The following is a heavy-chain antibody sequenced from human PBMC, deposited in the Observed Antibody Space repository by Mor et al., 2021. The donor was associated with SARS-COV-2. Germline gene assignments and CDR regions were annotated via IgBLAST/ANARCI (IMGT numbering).Heavy chain of an antibody. D-gene: IGHD4-17*01. V-gene: IGHV3-30*15. Sequence: YDGNTAYYADSVMGLFTISRDNSKNTAFLQMSSLRLEDTAVYYCARGFRDYGDAFDVWGQGTTVTVSS. CDR3: ARGFRDYGDAFDV. CDR2: YDGNTA. J-gene: IGHJ3*01.